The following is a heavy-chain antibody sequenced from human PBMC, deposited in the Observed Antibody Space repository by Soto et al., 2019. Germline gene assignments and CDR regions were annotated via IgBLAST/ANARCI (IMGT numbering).Heavy chain of an antibody. V-gene: IGHV4-31*03. D-gene: IGHD2-15*01. Sequence: SETLSLTCTVSGGSITSGTYYWSWIRQHPGKGLEWIGYISHSGSTYHNPSLKSRVAISIDTSKNQFSLKLNSVTAADTAVYYCARELYCGGGSCYSGAFDMWGQGTKVTVSS. CDR1: GGSITSGTYY. J-gene: IGHJ3*02. CDR2: ISHSGST. CDR3: ARELYCGGGSCYSGAFDM.